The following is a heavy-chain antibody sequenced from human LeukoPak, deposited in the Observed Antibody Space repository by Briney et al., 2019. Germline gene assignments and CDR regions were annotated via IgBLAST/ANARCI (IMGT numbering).Heavy chain of an antibody. Sequence: ASVKVSCKASGYTFTGYYMHWVRQAPGQGLEWMGWINPNSGGTNYAQKFQGRVTMTRDTSISTAYMELSRLRSDDTAVYYCARVRRIAAAGTGYFQHWGKGTLVTVSS. CDR2: INPNSGGT. V-gene: IGHV1-2*02. CDR1: GYTFTGYY. J-gene: IGHJ1*01. D-gene: IGHD6-13*01. CDR3: ARVRRIAAAGTGYFQH.